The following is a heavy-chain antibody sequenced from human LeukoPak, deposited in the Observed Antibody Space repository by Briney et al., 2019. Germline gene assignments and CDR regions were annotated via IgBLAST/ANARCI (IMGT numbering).Heavy chain of an antibody. CDR1: GFTFSSYS. CDR3: ASRNYGSGSYLSY. CDR2: ISSSSSYI. V-gene: IGHV3-21*01. J-gene: IGHJ4*02. D-gene: IGHD3-10*01. Sequence: GGSLRLSCAASGFTFSSYSMNWVRQAPGKGLEWVSSISSSSSYIYYADSVKGRFTISRDNAKNSLYLQMNSLRAEDTAVYYCASRNYGSGSYLSYWGQGTLVTVSS.